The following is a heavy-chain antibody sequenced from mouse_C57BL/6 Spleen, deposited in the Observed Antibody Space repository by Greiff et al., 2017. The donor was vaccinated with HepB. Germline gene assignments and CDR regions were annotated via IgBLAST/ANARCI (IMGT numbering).Heavy chain of an antibody. CDR2: IYPGNSDT. J-gene: IGHJ4*01. Sequence: VQLQQSGTVLARPGASVKMSCKTSGYTFTSYWMHWVKQRPGQGLEWIGAIYPGNSDTSYNQKFKGKAKLTAVTSASTAYMELSSLTNEDSAVYYCTREGITTVVAGAMDYWGQGTSVTVSS. D-gene: IGHD1-1*01. CDR3: TREGITTVVAGAMDY. CDR1: GYTFTSYW. V-gene: IGHV1-5*01.